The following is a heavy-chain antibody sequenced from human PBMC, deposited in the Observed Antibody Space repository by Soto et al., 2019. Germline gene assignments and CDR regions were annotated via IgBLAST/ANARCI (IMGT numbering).Heavy chain of an antibody. CDR2: ISSSSSYI. Sequence: PGGSLRLSCAASGFTFSSYSMNWVRQAPGKGLEWVSSISSSSSYIYYADSVKGRFTISRDNAKNSLYLQMNSLRAEDTAVYYCARDSSSSRSIDHYYGLDVWGQGTTVTVSS. D-gene: IGHD6-13*01. V-gene: IGHV3-21*01. J-gene: IGHJ6*02. CDR1: GFTFSSYS. CDR3: ARDSSSSRSIDHYYGLDV.